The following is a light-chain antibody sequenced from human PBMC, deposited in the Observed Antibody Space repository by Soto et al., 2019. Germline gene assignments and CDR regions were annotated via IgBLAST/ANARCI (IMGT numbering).Light chain of an antibody. CDR1: QSVTNY. J-gene: IGKJ1*01. CDR2: GAS. Sequence: EIVLTQSPATLSLSPGERATLSCRASQSVTNYLAWYQQKPGQAPRLLIYGASNRATGIPDRFSGSGSGTDFTLTSSSLEPEDFAVYYCQHYGSPSWTFGQGTKVDIK. CDR3: QHYGSPSWT. V-gene: IGKV3-11*01.